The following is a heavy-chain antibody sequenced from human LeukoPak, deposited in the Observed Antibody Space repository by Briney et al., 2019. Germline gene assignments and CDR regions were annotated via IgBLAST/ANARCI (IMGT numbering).Heavy chain of an antibody. CDR3: ARPHLWFGELYFDY. Sequence: GGSLRLSCAASGFTFSSYWMSWVRQAPGKGLEWVANIKQDGSEKYYVDSVKGRFTISRDNAKNSLYLQMNSLRAEDTAVYYCARPHLWFGELYFDYWGQGTLVTVSS. V-gene: IGHV3-7*01. CDR1: GFTFSSYW. D-gene: IGHD3-10*01. J-gene: IGHJ4*02. CDR2: IKQDGSEK.